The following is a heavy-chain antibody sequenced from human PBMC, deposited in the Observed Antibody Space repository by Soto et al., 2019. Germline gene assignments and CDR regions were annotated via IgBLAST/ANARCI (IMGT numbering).Heavy chain of an antibody. CDR3: ARGAWERNFDF. CDR2: IYHTGTA. CDR1: GDSITTDGYS. J-gene: IGHJ4*02. V-gene: IGHV4-30-2*01. D-gene: IGHD1-26*01. Sequence: SETLSLTCNVSGDSITTDGYSWSWIRQPPGKGLEWIGYIYHTGTAYYNPSLKSRATLSVDRSKNQFSLSLSSMTAADTAVYYCARGAWERNFDFWGQGTLVTVSS.